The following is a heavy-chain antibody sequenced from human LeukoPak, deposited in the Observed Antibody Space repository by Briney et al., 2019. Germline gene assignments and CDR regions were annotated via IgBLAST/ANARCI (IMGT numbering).Heavy chain of an antibody. Sequence: SETLSLTCTVSGGSISSGGYYWSWIRQPPGKGLEWIGYIYHSGGTYYNPSLKSRVTISVDRSKNQFSLKLSSVTAADTAVYYCARFRKQQLASDQLVDYWGQGTLVTVSS. CDR3: ARFRKQQLASDQLVDY. CDR1: GGSISSGGYY. V-gene: IGHV4-30-2*01. CDR2: IYHSGGT. D-gene: IGHD6-13*01. J-gene: IGHJ4*02.